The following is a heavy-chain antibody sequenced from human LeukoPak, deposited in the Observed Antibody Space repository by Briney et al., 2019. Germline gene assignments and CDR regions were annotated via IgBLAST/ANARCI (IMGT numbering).Heavy chain of an antibody. D-gene: IGHD6-19*01. CDR3: AKRSRGIAVAGHFDY. J-gene: IGHJ4*02. CDR2: ISGSGGST. Sequence: HAGGSLRLSCAASGFTFSDYYMSWVRQAPGKGLEWVSAISGSGGSTYYADSVKGRFTISRDNSKNTLYLQMNSLRAEDTAVYYCAKRSRGIAVAGHFDYWGQGTLVTVSS. CDR1: GFTFSDYY. V-gene: IGHV3-23*01.